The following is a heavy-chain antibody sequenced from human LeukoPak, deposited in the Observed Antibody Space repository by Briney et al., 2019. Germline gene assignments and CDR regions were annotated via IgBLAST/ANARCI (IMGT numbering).Heavy chain of an antibody. CDR2: INHSGST. J-gene: IGHJ3*02. V-gene: IGHV4-34*01. CDR3: AREGMGATTDAFDI. CDR1: GGSFSGYY. D-gene: IGHD1-26*01. Sequence: PSETLSLTCAVYGGSFSGYYWSWIRQPPGKGLEWIGEINHSGSTNYNPSLKSRVTISVDTSKNQFSLKLSSVTAADTAVYYCAREGMGATTDAFDIWGQGTMVTVSS.